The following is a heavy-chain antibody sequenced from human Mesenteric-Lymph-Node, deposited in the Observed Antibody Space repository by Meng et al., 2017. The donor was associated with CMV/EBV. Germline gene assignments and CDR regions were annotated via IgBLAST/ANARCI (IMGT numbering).Heavy chain of an antibody. Sequence: GGSLRLSCAASGVTFNNAWMTWVRQAPGKGLKWVGRIKSKTDGGTTDCAAPVKGRFTISRDDSRNTLYLQMNSLKTEDTAVYYCTTAATVTSGAFDIWGQGTLVTVSS. CDR1: GVTFNNAW. D-gene: IGHD4-11*01. V-gene: IGHV3-15*01. CDR2: IKSKTDGGTT. J-gene: IGHJ3*02. CDR3: TTAATVTSGAFDI.